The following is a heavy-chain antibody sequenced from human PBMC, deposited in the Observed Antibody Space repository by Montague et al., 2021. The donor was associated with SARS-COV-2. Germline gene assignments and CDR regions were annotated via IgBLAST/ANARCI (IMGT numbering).Heavy chain of an antibody. V-gene: IGHV4-34*01. J-gene: IGHJ6*03. Sequence: SETLSLTCAVYGGSFSDYYWSWIRQPPGKGLEWIGEINHSGSTNYNPSLKSRVTISMDTSKNQFSLKLSSVTAADTAVYYCARGVRQLGVRYYYYYIGVWDKGTTVTVSS. D-gene: IGHD6-6*01. CDR3: ARGVRQLGVRYYYYYIGV. CDR2: INHSGST. CDR1: GGSFSDYY.